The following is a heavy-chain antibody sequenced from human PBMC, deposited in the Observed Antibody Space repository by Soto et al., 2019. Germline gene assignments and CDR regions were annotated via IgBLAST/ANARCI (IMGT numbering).Heavy chain of an antibody. CDR3: AKDILQDKAMVTGVDY. CDR2: ISWNSGSI. J-gene: IGHJ4*02. CDR1: GFTFDDYA. V-gene: IGHV3-9*01. D-gene: IGHD5-18*01. Sequence: QPGGSLRLSCAASGFTFDDYAMHWVRQAPGKGLEWVSGISWNSGSIGYADSVKGRFTISRDNAKNSLYLQMNSLRAEDTALYYCAKDILQDKAMVTGVDYWGQGTLVTVSS.